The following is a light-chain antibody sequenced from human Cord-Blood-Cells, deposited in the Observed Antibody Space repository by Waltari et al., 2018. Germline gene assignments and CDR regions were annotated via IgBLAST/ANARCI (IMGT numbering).Light chain of an antibody. CDR2: DVS. Sequence: QSALTQPRSVSGSPGQSVTISCTGTSSDVGGYNYVSWYQQHPGKAPKLMIYDVSKRPSGVPDRFSGSKSGNTASLTISVLQAEDEADYYCCSYAGSYTFYVVFGGGTKLTVL. J-gene: IGLJ2*01. CDR1: SSDVGGYNY. V-gene: IGLV2-11*01. CDR3: CSYAGSYTFYVV.